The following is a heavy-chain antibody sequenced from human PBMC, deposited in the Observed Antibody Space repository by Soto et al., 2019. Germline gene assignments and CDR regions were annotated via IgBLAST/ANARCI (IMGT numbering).Heavy chain of an antibody. J-gene: IGHJ6*02. CDR2: IGRGGSDI. D-gene: IGHD2-15*01. V-gene: IGHV3-48*03. Sequence: PGGSLRLSCAASGFTFSSYEMNWVRQAPGKGLEWLSYIGRGGSDIYYADSVKGRFTISRDNAKNSLYLQMNSLRAEDTAVYYCARLTRDKYYYGMDVRGQGATVTVSS. CDR1: GFTFSSYE. CDR3: ARLTRDKYYYGMDV.